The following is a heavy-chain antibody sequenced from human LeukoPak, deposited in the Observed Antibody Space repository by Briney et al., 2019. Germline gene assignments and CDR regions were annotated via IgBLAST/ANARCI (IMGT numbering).Heavy chain of an antibody. Sequence: GRSLRLSCAASGFTFSSYGMHWVRQAPGKGLEWVAVIWYDGSNKYYADSVKGRFTISRDNSKNTLYLQMNSLRAEDTGVYYCARDRDAVFDYWGQGTLVTVSS. V-gene: IGHV3-33*01. D-gene: IGHD2-21*01. CDR2: IWYDGSNK. CDR1: GFTFSSYG. J-gene: IGHJ4*02. CDR3: ARDRDAVFDY.